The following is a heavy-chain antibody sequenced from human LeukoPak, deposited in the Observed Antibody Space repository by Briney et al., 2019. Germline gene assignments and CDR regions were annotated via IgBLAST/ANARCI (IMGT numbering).Heavy chain of an antibody. D-gene: IGHD1-26*01. CDR2: ISYDGSNK. Sequence: GGSLRLSCAAAGFTFSSYAMHWVRQAPGKGLEWVAVISYDGSNKYYADSVKGRFTISRDNAKKSLYLQMNSLRAEDTAVYYCSRDRVGGSYVFDIWGQGTMVTVSS. J-gene: IGHJ3*02. CDR3: SRDRVGGSYVFDI. CDR1: GFTFSSYA. V-gene: IGHV3-30-3*01.